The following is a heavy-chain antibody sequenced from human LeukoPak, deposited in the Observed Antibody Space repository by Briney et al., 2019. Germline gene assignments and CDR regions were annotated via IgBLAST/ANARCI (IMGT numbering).Heavy chain of an antibody. CDR1: GFSFSTNW. D-gene: IGHD6-13*01. CDR2: IKQDGSEK. V-gene: IGHV3-7*01. CDR3: ARESSYYLDY. Sequence: GGSLRLSCAASGFSFSTNWMNWVRQAPGKGLEWVANIKQDGSEKYYVDSVKGRFTISRDNAKNSLYLQMNSLRVEDTAVYYCARESSYYLDYWGQGTLVTVSS. J-gene: IGHJ4*02.